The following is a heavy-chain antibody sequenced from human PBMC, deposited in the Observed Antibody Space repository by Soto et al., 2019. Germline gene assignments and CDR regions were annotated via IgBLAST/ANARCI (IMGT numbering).Heavy chain of an antibody. J-gene: IGHJ5*02. Sequence: PSQTLSLTCAISGDSVSSNRATWNWTRQSPSRGLEWLGRTYYRSKWHYEYAPSVRSRITINPDTSENQFSLQLNSVTPEDTAVYFCARDPAPGWLDPWGQGTLVTVSS. V-gene: IGHV6-1*01. CDR3: ARDPAPGWLDP. CDR1: GDSVSSNRAT. CDR2: TYYRSKWHY.